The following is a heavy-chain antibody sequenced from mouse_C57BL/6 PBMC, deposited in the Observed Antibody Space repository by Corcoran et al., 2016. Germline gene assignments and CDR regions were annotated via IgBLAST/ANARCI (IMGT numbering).Heavy chain of an antibody. J-gene: IGHJ2*01. CDR2: INTYSGVP. V-gene: IGHV9-3*01. D-gene: IGHD1-1*01. CDR1: GYTFTTYG. Sequence: QLQLVQSGPELKKPGETVKISCKASGYTFTTYGMSWVKQAPGKGLKWMGWINTYSGVPTYAADFKGRFAFSLETSASTAYLQINNLKNEDTATYFCARSNYGSSFDYGGQGTTLTVSS. CDR3: ARSNYGSSFDY.